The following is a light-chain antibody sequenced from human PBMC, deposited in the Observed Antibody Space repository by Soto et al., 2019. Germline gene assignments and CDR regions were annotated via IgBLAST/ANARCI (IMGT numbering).Light chain of an antibody. CDR1: ESISTW. V-gene: IGKV1-5*01. Sequence: QMKMSPASLSATVDDSLTITCRASESISTWLAWYQQKPGKAPKLLIYDASSFESGVPSSFSGSCSGTEFTLTFCSLQPDDFASYSCLQYNLFTTFGQGTKVAI. J-gene: IGKJ1*01. CDR3: LQYNLFTT. CDR2: DAS.